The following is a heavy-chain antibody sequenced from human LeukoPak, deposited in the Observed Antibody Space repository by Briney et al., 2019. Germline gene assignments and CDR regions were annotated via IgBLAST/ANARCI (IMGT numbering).Heavy chain of an antibody. Sequence: PGRSLRLSCAASGFTFSSYGMHWVRQAPGKGLEWVAVIWYDGSNKYYADSVKGRFTISRDNSKNTLYLQMSSLRAEDTAVYYCARGPQVAYYGMDVWGQGTTVTVSS. V-gene: IGHV3-33*01. CDR2: IWYDGSNK. J-gene: IGHJ6*02. CDR1: GFTFSSYG. D-gene: IGHD5-12*01. CDR3: ARGPQVAYYGMDV.